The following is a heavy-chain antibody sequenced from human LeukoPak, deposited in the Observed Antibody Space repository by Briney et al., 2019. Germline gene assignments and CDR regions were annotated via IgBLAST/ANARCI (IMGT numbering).Heavy chain of an antibody. D-gene: IGHD3-22*01. V-gene: IGHV3-74*01. Sequence: PGRSLRLSCAASGFTFSSYWMHWVRQVPGKGLVWVSRINSDGTTTIYADSVKGRFTISRDNAKNTLYLQMNSLRAEDTAVYYCARLRYDSSGHWVGAFDIWGQGTMVTVSS. CDR2: INSDGTTT. CDR1: GFTFSSYW. CDR3: ARLRYDSSGHWVGAFDI. J-gene: IGHJ3*02.